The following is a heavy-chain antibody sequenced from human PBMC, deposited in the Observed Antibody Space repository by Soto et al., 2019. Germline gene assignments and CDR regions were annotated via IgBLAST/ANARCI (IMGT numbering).Heavy chain of an antibody. D-gene: IGHD1-1*01. CDR2: LYYSGRT. CDR3: ASQGTTVGSQAYLGH. Sequence: LPPSCDVSGESITSSSYYWGWIRQPPGKGLEWIGSLYYSGRTYYNPSFNSRVTITIDTSKNQSSLKISSVTATNAAPFYCASQGTTVGSQAYLGHWGRRARVTVCS. J-gene: IGHJ4*02. V-gene: IGHV4-39*01. CDR1: GESITSSSYY.